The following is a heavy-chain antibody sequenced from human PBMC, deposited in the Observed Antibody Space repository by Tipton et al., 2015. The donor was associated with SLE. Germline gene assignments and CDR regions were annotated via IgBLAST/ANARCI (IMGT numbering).Heavy chain of an antibody. J-gene: IGHJ4*02. CDR2: IYYSGST. D-gene: IGHD6-13*01. V-gene: IGHV4-61*01. CDR1: GYSISSSYY. CDR3: ARGVWGLKGLFDY. Sequence: TLSLTCAVSGYSISSSYYWSWIRQPPGKGLEWIGYIYYSGSTNYNPSLKSRVTISVDTSKNQFSLKLSSVTAAATAVYYCARGVWGLKGLFDYWGQGTLVTVSS.